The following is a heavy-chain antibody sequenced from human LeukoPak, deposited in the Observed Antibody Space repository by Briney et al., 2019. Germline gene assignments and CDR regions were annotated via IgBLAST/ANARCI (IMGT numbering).Heavy chain of an antibody. V-gene: IGHV4-61*01. CDR2: IYYSGST. CDR3: ARGPPGGQFDP. CDR1: GGSVSSGRYY. J-gene: IGHJ5*02. Sequence: SETLSLTCSVSGGSVSSGRYYWSWIRQPPGKGLEWIGYIYYSGSTNYNPSLKSRVTISVDTSKNQFSLKLSSVTAADTAVYYCARGPPGGQFDPWGQGTLVTVSS. D-gene: IGHD3-10*01.